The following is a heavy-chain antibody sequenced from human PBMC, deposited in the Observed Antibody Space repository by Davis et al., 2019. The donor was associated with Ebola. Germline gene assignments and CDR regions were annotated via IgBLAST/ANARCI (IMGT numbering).Heavy chain of an antibody. Sequence: PSETLSLTCTVSGGSISSGGYYWSWIRQHPGKGLEWIGYITYSGTAYYNPSLKSRLTISVDTSKNQFSLNLRSVTAADTAVYYCARDDLCSSSNCYYGMDVWGQGTTVFVS. D-gene: IGHD2-2*01. CDR3: ARDDLCSSSNCYYGMDV. CDR1: GGSISSGGYY. J-gene: IGHJ6*02. CDR2: ITYSGTA. V-gene: IGHV4-31*03.